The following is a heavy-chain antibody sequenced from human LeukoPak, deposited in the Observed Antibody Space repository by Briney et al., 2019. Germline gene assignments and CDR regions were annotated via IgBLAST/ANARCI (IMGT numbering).Heavy chain of an antibody. CDR2: MYYSGST. Sequence: TSETLSLTCTVSGGSVSSGSYYWSWIRQPPGKGLEWIGYMYYSGSTSYNPSLKSRVTISVDTSKNQFSLKLSSVAAADTAVYYCARDFYYDSSGYYDALDIWGQGTMVTVSS. CDR1: GGSVSSGSYY. V-gene: IGHV4-61*01. D-gene: IGHD3-22*01. CDR3: ARDFYYDSSGYYDALDI. J-gene: IGHJ3*02.